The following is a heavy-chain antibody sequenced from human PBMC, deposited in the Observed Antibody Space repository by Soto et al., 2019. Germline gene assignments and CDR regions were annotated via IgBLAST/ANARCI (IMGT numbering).Heavy chain of an antibody. CDR1: GYSISSGYY. J-gene: IGHJ3*02. Sequence: TLSLTCTVSGYSISSGYYWGWIRQPPGKGLEWIGSIYHSGSTYYNPSLKSRVTISVDTSKNQFSLKLSSVTAADTAVYYCARGGSTMIVVVLRGDDAFDIWGQGTMVTVSS. CDR3: ARGGSTMIVVVLRGDDAFDI. V-gene: IGHV4-38-2*02. CDR2: IYHSGST. D-gene: IGHD3-22*01.